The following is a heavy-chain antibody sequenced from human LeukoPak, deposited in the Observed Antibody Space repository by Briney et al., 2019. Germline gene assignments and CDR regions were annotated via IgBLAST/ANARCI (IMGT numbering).Heavy chain of an antibody. J-gene: IGHJ6*03. CDR2: FSGSGGTT. CDR1: GFTFSSYA. V-gene: IGHV3-23*01. CDR3: ANGNRCTSPNCLGYYYFYMDV. D-gene: IGHD2-8*01. Sequence: PGGSLRLSCAAAGFTFSSYAMNWVRQAPGRGLEWVSGFSGSGGTTIYADSVKGRFTISRDNFKNTLYLQMNSLRAEDTAVYYCANGNRCTSPNCLGYYYFYMDVWGKGTTVTVSS.